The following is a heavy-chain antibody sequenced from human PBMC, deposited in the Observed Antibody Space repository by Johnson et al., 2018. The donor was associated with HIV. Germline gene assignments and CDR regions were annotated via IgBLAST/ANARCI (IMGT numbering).Heavy chain of an antibody. V-gene: IGHV3-66*01. CDR3: ARGGGSSVAFDI. J-gene: IGHJ3*02. Sequence: VQLVESGGGVVQPGRSLRLSCAASGFTVSSNYMSWVRQAPGKGLEWVSAISGSGGSTYYADSVKGRFTISRDNSKNTLYLQMNSRRAEDTAVYYCARGGGSSVAFDIWGQGTMVTVSS. D-gene: IGHD1-26*01. CDR2: SGSGGST. CDR1: GFTVSSNY.